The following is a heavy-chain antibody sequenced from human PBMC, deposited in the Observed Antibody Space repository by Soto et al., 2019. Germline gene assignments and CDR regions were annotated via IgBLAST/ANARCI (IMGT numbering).Heavy chain of an antibody. V-gene: IGHV2-5*02. CDR2: IYWDDDK. CDR3: AHGHVLRFLEWLDSALYFDS. J-gene: IGHJ4*02. Sequence: QITLKESGPTLVKPTQTLTLTCTFSGFSLDTSEVGVGWIRQPPGKALEWLALIYWDDDKRYRPSLKNRLTITKDISKNQVVLTMTNMDPVDTATYYCAHGHVLRFLEWLDSALYFDSWGQGTLVTVSS. D-gene: IGHD3-3*01. CDR1: GFSLDTSEVG.